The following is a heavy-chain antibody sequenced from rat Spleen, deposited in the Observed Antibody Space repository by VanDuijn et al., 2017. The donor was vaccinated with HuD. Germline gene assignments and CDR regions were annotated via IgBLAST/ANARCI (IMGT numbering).Heavy chain of an antibody. Sequence: EVQLVESDGGLVQPGRSLKLSCSASGFTFSDYYMAWVRQPPGKGLEWVAYISAGGDNTYYRDSVKGRFTISRDNAKSTLYLQMDSLRSEDTATYYCSRTMGITYDYFHYWGQGVMVTVSS. V-gene: IGHV5-25*01. CDR3: SRTMGITYDYFHY. CDR2: ISAGGDNT. D-gene: IGHD1-9*01. CDR1: GFTFSDYY. J-gene: IGHJ2*01.